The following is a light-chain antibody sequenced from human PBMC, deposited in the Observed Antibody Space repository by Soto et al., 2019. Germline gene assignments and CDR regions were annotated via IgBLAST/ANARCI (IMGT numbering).Light chain of an antibody. CDR2: GAS. J-gene: IGKJ1*01. CDR3: QQYNNWPPDRT. V-gene: IGKV3-15*01. CDR1: QSVGSN. Sequence: EIVMTQSPATLSVSPGERATLSCRASQSVGSNLAWYQQKPGQAPMLLIYGASTRATGIPDRFSGSGSGTEFTLTISSLQSEDFAIYFCQQYNNWPPDRTFGQGTKVEIK.